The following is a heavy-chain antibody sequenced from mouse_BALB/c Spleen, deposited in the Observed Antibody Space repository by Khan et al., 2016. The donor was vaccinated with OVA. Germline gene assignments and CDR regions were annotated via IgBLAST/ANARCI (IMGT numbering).Heavy chain of an antibody. CDR3: ASKGLYNGISYPFDL. J-gene: IGHJ2*01. Sequence: QIQLVQSGPELKKPGETVKISCKASGYTLNNYGMNWVKQAPGKGLKWMGWINTNTGEPTYGEEFKGRFAFSLETSASHAFLQINNLKNEDTATSLSASKGLYNGISYPFDLWGQGTPLTVSS. V-gene: IGHV9-3*02. CDR1: GYTLNNYG. D-gene: IGHD1-1*01. CDR2: INTNTGEP.